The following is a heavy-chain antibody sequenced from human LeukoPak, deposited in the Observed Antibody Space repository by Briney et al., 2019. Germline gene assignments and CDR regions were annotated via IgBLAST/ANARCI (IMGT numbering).Heavy chain of an antibody. CDR2: ISTDARTI. J-gene: IGHJ4*02. CDR1: GFTFSSNW. Sequence: PGGSLRLSCAASGFTFSSNWMHWVRQAPGKGLVWVSHISTDARTITYADSVKGRFTISRDNAKNKVYLQMNSLRAEDTALYYCVRGQATAWGLDYWGQGTPVTVSS. CDR3: VRGQATAWGLDY. D-gene: IGHD6-13*01. V-gene: IGHV3-74*03.